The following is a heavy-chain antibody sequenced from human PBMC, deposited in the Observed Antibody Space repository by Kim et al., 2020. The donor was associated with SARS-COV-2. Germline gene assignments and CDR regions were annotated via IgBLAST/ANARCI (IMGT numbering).Heavy chain of an antibody. CDR2: ITKTSTTI. Sequence: GGSLRLSCATSGFTFSAYDMNWVRQAPGKGLEWLSFITKTSTTIYYADSVEGRFTISSDNPKTSLFLQMNILTDEDPALYYCVRVRMGRAFHIWGQGTM. CDR1: GFTFSAYD. V-gene: IGHV3-48*02. CDR3: VRVRMGRAFHI. J-gene: IGHJ3*02. D-gene: IGHD3-16*01.